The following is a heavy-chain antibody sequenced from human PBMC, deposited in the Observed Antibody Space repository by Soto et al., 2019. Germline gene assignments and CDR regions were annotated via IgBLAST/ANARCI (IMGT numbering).Heavy chain of an antibody. V-gene: IGHV4-4*02. CDR3: ASTSTSGTRFDS. D-gene: IGHD2-2*01. Sequence: QVQLQESGPGLVKPSGTLSLTCAVSGGSISTSNWWSWVRQPPGKGLAWIGEVYHSGSTNHNPSCKTRVAMSVAKSQTQFSLKLNSVTAAATALYYCASTSTSGTRFDSWGQGSLVTVSS. CDR1: GGSISTSNW. CDR2: VYHSGST. J-gene: IGHJ4*02.